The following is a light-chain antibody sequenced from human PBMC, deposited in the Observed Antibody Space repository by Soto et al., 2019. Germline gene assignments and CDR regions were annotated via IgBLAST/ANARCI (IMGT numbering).Light chain of an antibody. CDR2: YNN. J-gene: IGLJ2*01. CDR3: GTWDSSLSAVV. Sequence: QSVLTQPPSVSAAPGQKVTISCSGSSSNIGNNYVSWYQQLPGTAPKLLIYYNNKRPSGIPDRFSGSKSGTSATLGITGLQTGDEADYYCGTWDSSLSAVVFGGGIKLTVL. CDR1: SSNIGNNY. V-gene: IGLV1-51*01.